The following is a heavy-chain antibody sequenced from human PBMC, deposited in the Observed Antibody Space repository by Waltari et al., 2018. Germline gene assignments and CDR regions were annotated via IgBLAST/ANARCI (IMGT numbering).Heavy chain of an antibody. V-gene: IGHV4-34*01. CDR2: INHSVST. CDR1: GGSFSGYY. J-gene: IGHJ1*01. D-gene: IGHD3-22*01. Sequence: QVQLQQWGAGLLKPSETLSLTCAVYGGSFSGYYWSWIRQPPGKGLEWIGEINHSVSTNYNPSLKSRVTISVDTSKNQFSLKLSSVTAADTAVYYCARHAGSGYPEYFQHWGQGTLVTVSS. CDR3: ARHAGSGYPEYFQH.